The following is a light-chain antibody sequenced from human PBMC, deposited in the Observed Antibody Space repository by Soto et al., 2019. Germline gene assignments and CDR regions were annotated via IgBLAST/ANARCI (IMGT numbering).Light chain of an antibody. Sequence: DIQMTQSPSSLSASVGDRITISCRASQGISDYLAWFQQKPGKVPKLLISAASTLQSGVPSRFRGSGSGTDLTLTISSLQPEDVATYYCQKYNSAPWTFGQGTKVDIK. J-gene: IGKJ1*01. CDR1: QGISDY. V-gene: IGKV1-27*01. CDR3: QKYNSAPWT. CDR2: AAS.